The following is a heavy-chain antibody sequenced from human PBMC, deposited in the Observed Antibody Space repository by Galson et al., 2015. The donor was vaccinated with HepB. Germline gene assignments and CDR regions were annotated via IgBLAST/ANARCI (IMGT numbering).Heavy chain of an antibody. J-gene: IGHJ4*02. Sequence: LRLSCAASGFTFSSYSMNWVRQAPGKGLEWVSYISSSGSTIYYADSVKGRFTISRDNAKNSLYLQMNSLRDEDTAVYYCARGTPYDSSGYYLVDYWGQGTLVTVSS. CDR3: ARGTPYDSSGYYLVDY. D-gene: IGHD3-22*01. CDR2: ISSSGSTI. CDR1: GFTFSSYS. V-gene: IGHV3-48*02.